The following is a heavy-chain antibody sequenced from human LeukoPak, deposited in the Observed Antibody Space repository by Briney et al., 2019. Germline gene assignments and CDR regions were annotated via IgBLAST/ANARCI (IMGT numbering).Heavy chain of an antibody. CDR2: MNPNNGNT. D-gene: IGHD3-10*01. CDR1: GYTFTSYD. V-gene: IGHV1-8*01. Sequence: ASVKVSCKASGYTFTSYDINWVRQATGQGLEWMGWMNPNNGNTGYAQKFQGRVTVTRNTSISTAYMKLSSLRSEDTAVYYCARPGISGSYPYYLDYWGQETLVTVSS. CDR3: ARPGISGSYPYYLDY. J-gene: IGHJ4*02.